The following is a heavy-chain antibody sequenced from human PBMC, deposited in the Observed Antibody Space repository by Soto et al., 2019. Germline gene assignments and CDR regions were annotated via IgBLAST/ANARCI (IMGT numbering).Heavy chain of an antibody. V-gene: IGHV3-33*01. D-gene: IGHD2-15*01. CDR3: ARDYCSGGSCYSVYFQH. J-gene: IGHJ1*01. CDR2: IWYDGSNK. Sequence: QVQLVESGGGVVQPGRSLRLSCAASGFTFSSYGMHWVRQAPGKGLEWVAVIWYDGSNKYYADSVKGRFTISRDNSKNTLYLQMNSLRAEDTAVYYCARDYCSGGSCYSVYFQHWGQCTLVTVSS. CDR1: GFTFSSYG.